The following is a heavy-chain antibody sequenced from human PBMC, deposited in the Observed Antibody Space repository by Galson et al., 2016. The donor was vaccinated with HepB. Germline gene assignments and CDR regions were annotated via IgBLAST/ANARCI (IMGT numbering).Heavy chain of an antibody. Sequence: TLSPTCTVSAGSISSGGYYWTWIRQHPGKGREWIGYIYYSGSTYYDSSLKSRVIISADTTKNQFSLMLGSATAADTAIYYCARGSNCSGGRCFWFDPWGQGTLVTVSS. D-gene: IGHD2-15*01. CDR1: AGSISSGGYY. J-gene: IGHJ5*02. CDR3: ARGSNCSGGRCFWFDP. CDR2: IYYSGST. V-gene: IGHV4-31*03.